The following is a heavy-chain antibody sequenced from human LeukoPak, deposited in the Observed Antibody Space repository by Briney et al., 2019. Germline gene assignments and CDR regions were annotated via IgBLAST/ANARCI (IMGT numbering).Heavy chain of an antibody. CDR2: INPKSGVT. Sequence: ASVKVSCKASGYTFNGYYMHWVRQDPRQGLEWMGRINPKSGVTDYTQKFQGRVTMPSDTSISTSYMELSRLRSDDTAVYYCARNTDYDSSGYYIHDWGQGTLVTVSP. D-gene: IGHD3-22*01. CDR1: GYTFNGYY. CDR3: ARNTDYDSSGYYIHD. V-gene: IGHV1-2*06. J-gene: IGHJ4*02.